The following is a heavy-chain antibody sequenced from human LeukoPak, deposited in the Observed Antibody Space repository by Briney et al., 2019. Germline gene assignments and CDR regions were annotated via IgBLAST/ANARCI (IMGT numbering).Heavy chain of an antibody. D-gene: IGHD3-22*01. J-gene: IGHJ4*02. CDR2: ISSSSSYI. Sequence: PGGSLRLSCAASGFTFSSYSMNWVRQAPGKGLEWVSSISSSSSYIHYADSVKGRFTISRDNAKNSLYLQMNSLRAEDTAVYYCARDLDYYDSSGDLLDYWGQGTLVTVSP. CDR1: GFTFSSYS. CDR3: ARDLDYYDSSGDLLDY. V-gene: IGHV3-21*01.